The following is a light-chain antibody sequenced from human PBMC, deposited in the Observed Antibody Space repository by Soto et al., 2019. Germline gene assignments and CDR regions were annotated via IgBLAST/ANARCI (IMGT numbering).Light chain of an antibody. V-gene: IGKV3-20*01. Sequence: EIVLTQSPGTLSLSPGERATLSCRASQSVSSSYLAWYQQKPGQAPRLLIYGASSRATGIPDRFSGSGSGTDFTLTISRLAPEAFAVYYCQQYVSSPPYTFGQGTKLEIK. J-gene: IGKJ2*01. CDR1: QSVSSSY. CDR3: QQYVSSPPYT. CDR2: GAS.